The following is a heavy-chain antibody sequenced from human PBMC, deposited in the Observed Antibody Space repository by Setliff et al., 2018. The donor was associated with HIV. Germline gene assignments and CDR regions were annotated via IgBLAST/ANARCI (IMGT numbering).Heavy chain of an antibody. CDR2: INHSGRT. J-gene: IGHJ4*02. Sequence: SETLSLTCAVYGGSLSDNYWSWIRQSPGKGLEWIGEINHSGRTKYSPSLRSRVSISVDTSKTQFSLKLSSVTAADTAVYYCARRRDGYNSAPWRNDYWGQGTLVTVSS. CDR3: ARRRDGYNSAPWRNDY. V-gene: IGHV4-34*01. CDR1: GGSLSDNY. D-gene: IGHD5-12*01.